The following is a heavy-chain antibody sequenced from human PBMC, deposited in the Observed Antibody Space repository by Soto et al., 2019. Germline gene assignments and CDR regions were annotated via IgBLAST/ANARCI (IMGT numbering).Heavy chain of an antibody. CDR2: IYWDDAK. CDR3: AQAWAGRCLY. CDR1: GFSLSTSRVG. Sequence: QITLKESGPPLVKPTQTLTLTCTFSGFSLSTSRVGVGWIRQPPGKALEWLAVIYWDDAKTYRPSLKSRLTITKDTSKNHGALTMTNMGRVDTATYYCAQAWAGRCLYWGQGTLVTVSS. D-gene: IGHD1-26*01. J-gene: IGHJ4*02. V-gene: IGHV2-5*02.